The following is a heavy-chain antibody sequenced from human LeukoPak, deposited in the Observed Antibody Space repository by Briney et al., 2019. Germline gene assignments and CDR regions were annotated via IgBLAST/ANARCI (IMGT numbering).Heavy chain of an antibody. CDR3: ARNHYDILTGYYYYYYMDV. D-gene: IGHD3-9*01. CDR1: GYTFTSYG. Sequence: ASVKVSCKASGYTFTSYGISWVRQAPGQGLEWMGWISAYNGNTNYAQKLQGRVTMTRDTSISTAYMELRSLRSDDTAVYYCARNHYDILTGYYYYYYMDVWGKGTTVTISS. CDR2: ISAYNGNT. V-gene: IGHV1-18*01. J-gene: IGHJ6*03.